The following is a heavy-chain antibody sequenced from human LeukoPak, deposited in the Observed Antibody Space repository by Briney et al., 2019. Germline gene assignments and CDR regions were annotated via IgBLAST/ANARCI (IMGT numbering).Heavy chain of an antibody. V-gene: IGHV3-11*01. Sequence: KPGGSLRLSCAASGFTFSDYYMSWIRQAPGKGLEWVSYISSSGSTIYYADSVKGRFTISRDNAKNSLYLQMNSLRAEDTAVYYCARDLGYYDSSGYYRGAEYFQHWGQGTLVTVSS. CDR1: GFTFSDYY. CDR3: ARDLGYYDSSGYYRGAEYFQH. J-gene: IGHJ1*01. D-gene: IGHD3-22*01. CDR2: ISSSGSTI.